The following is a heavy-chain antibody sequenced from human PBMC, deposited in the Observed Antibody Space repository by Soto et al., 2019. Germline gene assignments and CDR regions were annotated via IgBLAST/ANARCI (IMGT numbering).Heavy chain of an antibody. Sequence: QVQLVQSGAEVKKPGSSVKVSCRASGGTFSTYALSWMRQAPGQGLEWMGGIIPIFGTSTYAQKFQGRVTITADESTSTAYMELSSLRSEDTAVYYCARVSYSSSWYYYYYGMDVWGQGTTVTVSS. CDR1: GGTFSTYA. CDR2: IIPIFGTS. J-gene: IGHJ6*02. CDR3: ARVSYSSSWYYYYYGMDV. V-gene: IGHV1-69*01. D-gene: IGHD6-13*01.